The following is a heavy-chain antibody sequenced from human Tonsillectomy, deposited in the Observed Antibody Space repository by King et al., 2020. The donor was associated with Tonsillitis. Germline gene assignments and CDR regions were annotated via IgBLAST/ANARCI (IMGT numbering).Heavy chain of an antibody. CDR1: GYSFTSYW. V-gene: IGHV5-51*01. D-gene: IGHD1-26*01. CDR2: IYPGDSDT. J-gene: IGHJ4*02. CDR3: ARIRFGPVGATPDLYFDY. Sequence: QLVQSGAEVKKPGESLKISCKGSGYSFTSYWIGWVRQMPGKGLEWMGIIYPGDSDTRYSPSFQGQVTISADKSISTAYLQWSSLKASDTAMYYCARIRFGPVGATPDLYFDYWGQGTLVTVSS.